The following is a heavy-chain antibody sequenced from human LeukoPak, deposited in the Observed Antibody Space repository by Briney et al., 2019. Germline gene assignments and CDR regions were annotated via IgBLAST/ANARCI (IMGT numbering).Heavy chain of an antibody. CDR3: ARARIVVVPAAIFGRLEVVSPSYFDY. CDR2: IYHSGST. V-gene: IGHV4-30-2*01. CDR1: GGSISSGSYS. D-gene: IGHD2-2*01. Sequence: PSETLSLTCTVSGGSISSGSYSWSWIRQPPGKGLEWIGYIYHSGSTYYNPSLKSRVTISVDRSKNQFSLKLSSVTAADTAVYYCARARIVVVPAAIFGRLEVVSPSYFDYWGQGTLVTVSS. J-gene: IGHJ4*02.